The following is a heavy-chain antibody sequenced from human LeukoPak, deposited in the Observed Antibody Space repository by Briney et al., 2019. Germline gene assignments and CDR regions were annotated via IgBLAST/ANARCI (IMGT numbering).Heavy chain of an antibody. CDR1: EYTLTGYY. Sequence: ASVKVSCKASEYTLTGYYLHWVRQAPGRGLEWVWWINPHGGGTDYAQTFQGRVTLTRDTSITTAYMELSRLTADDPAVYYCASTFGGSGSYDFDYWGQGTLVTVSS. V-gene: IGHV1-2*02. CDR2: INPHGGGT. J-gene: IGHJ4*02. D-gene: IGHD3-10*01. CDR3: ASTFGGSGSYDFDY.